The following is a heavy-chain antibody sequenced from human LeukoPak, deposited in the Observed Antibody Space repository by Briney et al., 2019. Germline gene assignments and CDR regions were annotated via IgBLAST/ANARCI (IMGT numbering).Heavy chain of an antibody. CDR2: MNPNRGST. V-gene: IGHV1-8*02. Sequence: ASVKVSCKASGYTFSSSDINWVRQAAGQGLEWMGWMNPNRGSTGYAQKFQGRVTMTRDTSINTAYMELSSLRSEDAAVYYCARFGSGSYYENDYWGQGTLVTVSS. CDR3: ARFGSGSYYENDY. J-gene: IGHJ4*02. CDR1: GYTFSSSD. D-gene: IGHD3-10*01.